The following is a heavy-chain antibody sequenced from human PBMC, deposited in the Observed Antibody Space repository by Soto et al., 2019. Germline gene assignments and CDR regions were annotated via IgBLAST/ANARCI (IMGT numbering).Heavy chain of an antibody. D-gene: IGHD6-19*01. CDR1: GGSISPYH. J-gene: IGHJ5*02. CDR3: ARLQAVAGTGDWFDP. Sequence: QVQLQQSGPGLVKPSETLSLSCTVSGGSISPYHWSWIRQSPGKGLEWIGYIHYSGSTNYNPSLMSRVTISLDTSKRQFSLKLGFVTATDTAVYYCARLQAVAGTGDWFDPWGQGTLVTVST. CDR2: IHYSGST. V-gene: IGHV4-59*08.